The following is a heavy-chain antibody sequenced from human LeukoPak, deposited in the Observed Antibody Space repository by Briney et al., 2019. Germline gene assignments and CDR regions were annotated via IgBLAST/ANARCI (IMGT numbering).Heavy chain of an antibody. CDR3: ARYYDSSGYYLGYYYYYMDV. CDR1: GGSISSYY. CDR2: IYYSGST. D-gene: IGHD3-22*01. J-gene: IGHJ6*03. V-gene: IGHV4-59*01. Sequence: SETLSLTCTVSGGSISSYYWSWIRQPPGKGLEWIGYIYYSGSTNYNPSLKSRVTISVDTSKNQFSLKLSSVTAAGTAVYYCARYYDSSGYYLGYYYYYMDVWGKGTTVTISS.